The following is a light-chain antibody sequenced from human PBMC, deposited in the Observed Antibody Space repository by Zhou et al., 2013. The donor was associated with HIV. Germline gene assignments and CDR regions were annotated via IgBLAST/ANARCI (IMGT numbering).Light chain of an antibody. CDR3: QHYYSYPFT. Sequence: DIQMTQSPSSLSASVGDRVTITCRASQTISTYLNWYQQKPGQVPKLLIYAASTLHNGVPSRFSGSGSGTDFTLTISCLQSEDFATYYCQHYYSYPFTFGPGTKVDIK. CDR1: QTISTY. V-gene: IGKV1-39*01. J-gene: IGKJ3*01. CDR2: AAS.